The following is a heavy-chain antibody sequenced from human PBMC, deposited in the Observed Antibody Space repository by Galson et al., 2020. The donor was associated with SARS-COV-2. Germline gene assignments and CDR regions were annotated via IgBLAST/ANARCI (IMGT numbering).Heavy chain of an antibody. CDR3: SREGSTYDYFWIGYRPADC. J-gene: IGHJ4*02. V-gene: IGHV4-38-2*02. CDR1: GYSISSGYY. Sequence: SETLSLTCAVSGYSISSGYYWGWIRPPPGKRLEWIGSIYHSDSTYYHPSIKRRVTTSVNTSENQSPMKLSSVAAADTVVYYCSREGSTYDYFWIGYRPADCWGQGTLVTVSS. D-gene: IGHD3-3*01. CDR2: IYHSDST.